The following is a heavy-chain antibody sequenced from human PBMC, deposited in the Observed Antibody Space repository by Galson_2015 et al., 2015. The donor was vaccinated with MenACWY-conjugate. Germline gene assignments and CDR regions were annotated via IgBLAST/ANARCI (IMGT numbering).Heavy chain of an antibody. CDR2: TYYRSKWYN. J-gene: IGHJ5*02. CDR3: ARDPGSGKYNWFDP. V-gene: IGHV6-1*01. D-gene: IGHD3-10*01. CDR1: GDSVSSNSAA. Sequence: CAISGDSVSSNSAAWNWIRQSPSRGLEWLGRTYYRSKWYNDYAVSVKSRIIINPDTSKNQFSLQLNSVTPDDTAVYYCARDPGSGKYNWFDPWGQGTLVTVSS.